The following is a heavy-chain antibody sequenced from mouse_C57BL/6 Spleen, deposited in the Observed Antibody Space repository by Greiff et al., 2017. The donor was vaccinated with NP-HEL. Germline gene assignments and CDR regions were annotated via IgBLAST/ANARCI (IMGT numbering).Heavy chain of an antibody. J-gene: IGHJ2*01. D-gene: IGHD4-1*01. V-gene: IGHV1-22*01. CDR3: ARWEGGNYFDY. CDR2: INPNNGGT. Sequence: EVKLMESGPELVKPGASVKMSCKASGYTFTDYNMHWVKQSHGKSLEWIGYINPNNGGTSYNQKFKGKATLTVNKSSSTAYMELRSLTSEDSAVYYCARWEGGNYFDYWGQGTTLTVSS. CDR1: GYTFTDYN.